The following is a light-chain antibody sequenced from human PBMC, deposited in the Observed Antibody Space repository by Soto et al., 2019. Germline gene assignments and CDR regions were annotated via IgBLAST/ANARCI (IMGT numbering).Light chain of an antibody. CDR2: DVT. CDR1: SSAVGGYNY. V-gene: IGLV2-11*01. J-gene: IGLJ1*01. Sequence: QSVLTQPRSVSGSPGQSLTISCTGTSSAVGGYNYVSWYQQYPGKVPKLMIYDVTKRPSGVPDRFSGSKSGNTASLTISGLQAEDEADYYCCSHAGSYTYVFGTGTKVTV. CDR3: CSHAGSYTYV.